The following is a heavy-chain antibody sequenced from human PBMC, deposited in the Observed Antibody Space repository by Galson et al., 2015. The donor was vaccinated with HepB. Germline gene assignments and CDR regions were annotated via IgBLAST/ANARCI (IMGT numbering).Heavy chain of an antibody. D-gene: IGHD3-9*01. CDR1: GFTFSSYA. V-gene: IGHV3-30*04. CDR3: ARAYSYDILTGYYDAFDI. Sequence: SLRLSCAASGFTFSSYAMHWVRQAPGKGLEWVAVISYDGSNKYYADSVKGRFTISRDNSKNTLYLQMNSLRAEGTAVYYCARAYSYDILTGYYDAFDIWGQGTMVTVSS. CDR2: ISYDGSNK. J-gene: IGHJ3*02.